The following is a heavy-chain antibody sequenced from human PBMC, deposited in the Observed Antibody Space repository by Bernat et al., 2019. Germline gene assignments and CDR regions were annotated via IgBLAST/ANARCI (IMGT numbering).Heavy chain of an antibody. J-gene: IGHJ4*02. CDR1: GGSISSSNYY. CDR2: IYYSGST. Sequence: QLQLQESGSGLVKPSETLSLTCTVSGGSISSSNYYWGWIRQPPGKELEWIGSIYYSGSTYYNPSLKSRVTISVYTSKTQFSLKLSSVTAADTAVYYCARVPATARIFDYWGQGTLVTVSS. D-gene: IGHD2-2*01. CDR3: ARVPATARIFDY. V-gene: IGHV4-39*01.